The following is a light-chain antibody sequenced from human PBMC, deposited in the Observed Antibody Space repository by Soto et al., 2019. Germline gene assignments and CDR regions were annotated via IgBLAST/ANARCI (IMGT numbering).Light chain of an antibody. CDR2: GNS. Sequence: QSVLTHPPSVSGAPGQRVTISCTGSSSNIGAGYDVHWYQQLPGTAPKLLIYGNSNRPAGVPDRFSGSKTGTSASPAITGLQAEDEADYYCQSYDSSLRAVVFGGGTKLTVL. J-gene: IGLJ2*01. CDR3: QSYDSSLRAVV. CDR1: SSNIGAGYD. V-gene: IGLV1-40*01.